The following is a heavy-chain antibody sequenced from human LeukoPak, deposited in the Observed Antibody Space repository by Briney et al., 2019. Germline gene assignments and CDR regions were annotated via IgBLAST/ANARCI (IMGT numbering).Heavy chain of an antibody. J-gene: IGHJ4*02. Sequence: PSETLSLACTVSSGSISSSSYYWGWIRQPPGKGLEWIGSIYYSGSSHYNPSLKGRVTISVDTSKNQFSLKLSSVTAADTAVYYCARHNRPLFDYWGRGTLVTVSS. CDR1: SGSISSSSYY. CDR3: ARHNRPLFDY. D-gene: IGHD1-14*01. CDR2: IYYSGSS. V-gene: IGHV4-39*01.